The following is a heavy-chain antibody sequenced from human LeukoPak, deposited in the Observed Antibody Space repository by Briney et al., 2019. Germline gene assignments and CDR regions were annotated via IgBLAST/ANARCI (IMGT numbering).Heavy chain of an antibody. CDR1: GGSISSYY. CDR2: IYYSGST. CDR3: ARGGSGYSMGYFDY. J-gene: IGHJ4*02. V-gene: IGHV4-59*01. Sequence: PSETLSLTCTVSGGSISSYYWSWIRQPPGKGLEWIGYIYYSGSTNYNPSLKSRVTISVDTSKNQFSLQLSSVTAADTAVYYCARGGSGYSMGYFDYWGQGTLVTVSS. D-gene: IGHD3-3*01.